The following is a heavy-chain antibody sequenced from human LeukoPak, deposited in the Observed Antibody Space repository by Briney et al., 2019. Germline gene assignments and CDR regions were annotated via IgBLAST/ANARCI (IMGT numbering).Heavy chain of an antibody. J-gene: IGHJ3*02. D-gene: IGHD6-19*01. CDR1: GGSISSYY. V-gene: IGHV4-59*01. CDR2: IYYSGST. CDR3: ASHSSGWWNDAFDI. Sequence: PSETLSLTCTVSGGSISSYYWSWIRQLPGKGLEWIGYIYYSGSTNYNPSLKSRVTISVDTSKNQFSLKLSSVTAADTAVYYCASHSSGWWNDAFDIWGQGTMVTVSS.